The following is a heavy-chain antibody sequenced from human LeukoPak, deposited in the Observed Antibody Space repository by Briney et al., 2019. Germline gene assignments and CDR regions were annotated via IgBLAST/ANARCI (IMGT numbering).Heavy chain of an antibody. D-gene: IGHD6-19*01. CDR3: AKATQGSGWLDDAFDI. CDR2: ISWNSGSM. J-gene: IGHJ3*02. V-gene: IGHV3-9*01. CDR1: GFTFDDYA. Sequence: PGRSLRLSCAASGFTFDDYAMHWVRQAPGKGLEWVSGISWNSGSMGYADSVKGRFTISRDNAKNSLYLQMNSLRAEDTALYYCAKATQGSGWLDDAFDIWGQGTMVTVSS.